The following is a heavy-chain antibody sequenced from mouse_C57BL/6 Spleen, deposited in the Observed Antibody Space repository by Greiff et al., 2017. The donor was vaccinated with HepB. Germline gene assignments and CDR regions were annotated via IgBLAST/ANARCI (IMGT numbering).Heavy chain of an antibody. CDR3: AGVYDGYYVGFAY. Sequence: QVQLQQSGPELVKPGASVKLSCKASGYTFTSYDINWVKQRPGQGLEWIGWIYPRDGSTKYNEKFKGKATLTVDTSSSTAYMELHSLTSEDSAVYFCAGVYDGYYVGFAYWGQGTLVTVSA. D-gene: IGHD2-3*01. CDR2: IYPRDGST. V-gene: IGHV1-85*01. CDR1: GYTFTSYD. J-gene: IGHJ3*01.